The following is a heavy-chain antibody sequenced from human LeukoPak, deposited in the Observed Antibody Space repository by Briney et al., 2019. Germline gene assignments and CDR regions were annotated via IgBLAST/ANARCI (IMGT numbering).Heavy chain of an antibody. J-gene: IGHJ4*02. Sequence: SETLSLTCTVSGGSINSDYWSWLRQPPGKGPEWIGYIYHSGNTNYNPSLKSRVTISVDTSKNQFSLKLSSVTAADTAVYYCARGSSWIPYYFDYWGQGTLVTVSS. CDR2: IYHSGNT. CDR1: GGSINSDY. V-gene: IGHV4-59*01. CDR3: ARGSSWIPYYFDY. D-gene: IGHD6-13*01.